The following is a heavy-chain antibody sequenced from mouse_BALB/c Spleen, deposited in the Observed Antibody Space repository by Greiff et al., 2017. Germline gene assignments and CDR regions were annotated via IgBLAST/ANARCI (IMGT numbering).Heavy chain of an antibody. V-gene: IGHV1-82*01. CDR1: GYAFSSSW. CDR3: AREIFDY. CDR2: IYPGDGDT. J-gene: IGHJ2*01. Sequence: VQLQQSGPELVKPGASVKISCKASGYAFSSSWMNWVKQRPGQGLEWIGRIYPGDGDTNYNGKFKGKATLTADKSSSTAYMQLSSLTSVDSAVYFCAREIFDYWGQGTTLTVSS.